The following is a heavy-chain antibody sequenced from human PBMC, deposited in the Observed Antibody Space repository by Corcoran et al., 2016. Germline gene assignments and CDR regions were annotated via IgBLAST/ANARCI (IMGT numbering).Heavy chain of an antibody. CDR1: GGTFSSYA. CDR3: ARDGGQDHQGLWVGEGRYGMDV. D-gene: IGHD3-10*01. V-gene: IGHV1-69*06. CDR2: IIPIFGTA. Sequence: QVQLVQSGAEVKKPGSSVKVSCKASGGTFSSYAISWVRQAPGQGLEWMGGIIPIFGTANYAQKFQGRVTITADKSTSTAYMELSSLRSEDTAVYYCARDGGQDHQGLWVGEGRYGMDVWGQGTTVTVSS. J-gene: IGHJ6*02.